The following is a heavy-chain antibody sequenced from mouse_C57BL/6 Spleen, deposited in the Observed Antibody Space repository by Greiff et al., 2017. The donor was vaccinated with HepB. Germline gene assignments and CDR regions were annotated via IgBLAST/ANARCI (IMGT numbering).Heavy chain of an antibody. J-gene: IGHJ3*01. CDR1: GYAFSSSW. Sequence: QVQLQQSGPELVKPGASVKISCKASGYAFSSSWMNWVKQRPGKGLEWIGRIYPGDGDTNYNGKFKGKATLTADKSSSTAYMQLSSLTSEDSAVYCCAREDGYGGFAYWGQGTLVTVSA. D-gene: IGHD1-1*02. V-gene: IGHV1-82*01. CDR3: AREDGYGGFAY. CDR2: IYPGDGDT.